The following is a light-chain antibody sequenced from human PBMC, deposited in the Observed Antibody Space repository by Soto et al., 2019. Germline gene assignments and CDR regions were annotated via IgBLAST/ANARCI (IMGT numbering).Light chain of an antibody. CDR1: SSNIGSNT. J-gene: IGLJ2*01. CDR3: AAWDDSLNGVV. V-gene: IGLV1-44*01. CDR2: SNN. Sequence: QSVLTQPPSASGTPGQRVTISCSGRSSNIGSNTVNWYQQLPGTAPKLLIYSNNQRPSGVPDRFSGSKSGTSASLAISGLQYEDEADYYCAAWDDSLNGVVFGGGTKLAVL.